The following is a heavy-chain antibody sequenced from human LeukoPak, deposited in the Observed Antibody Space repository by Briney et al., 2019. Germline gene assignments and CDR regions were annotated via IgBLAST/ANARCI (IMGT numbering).Heavy chain of an antibody. Sequence: GASVKVSCKASAYTFSSYDINWVRQATGQGLEWMGWMNPNSGNTAYAQKFQGRVTMSRDTSISTAYMELSSLRSEDTAVYYCARLPKYSRPLDYWGQGTLVTVSS. V-gene: IGHV1-8*02. CDR3: ARLPKYSRPLDY. D-gene: IGHD6-6*01. J-gene: IGHJ4*02. CDR1: AYTFSSYD. CDR2: MNPNSGNT.